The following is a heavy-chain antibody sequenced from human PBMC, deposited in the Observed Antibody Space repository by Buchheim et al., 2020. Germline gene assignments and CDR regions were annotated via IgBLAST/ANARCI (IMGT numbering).Heavy chain of an antibody. CDR3: ARDIYGYGYRDN. CDR2: MYYRGSA. Sequence: QVQLQESGPGLVKPSQTLSLTCTVSGGSISGGNDYWSWIRQPPGKGLEWIGYMYYRGSAYYNPSLKSRLTTSVDTSKNQLYLQLSSVTAADTAVYYCARDIYGYGYRDNWGQGT. D-gene: IGHD5-12*01. J-gene: IGHJ4*02. CDR1: GGSISGGNDY. V-gene: IGHV4-30-4*01.